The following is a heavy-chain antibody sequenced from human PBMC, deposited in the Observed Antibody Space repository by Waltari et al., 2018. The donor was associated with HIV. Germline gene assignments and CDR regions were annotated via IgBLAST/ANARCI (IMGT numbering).Heavy chain of an antibody. V-gene: IGHV4-4*07. D-gene: IGHD6-13*01. J-gene: IGHJ5*02. CDR1: GGSISSYY. Sequence: QVQLQESGPGLVKPSETLSLTCTVSGGSISSYYWSWIRQPAGKGLEWIGRIYTSGSTNYNPSLKSRVTMSVDTSKNQFSLKLSSVTAADTAVYYCARDREAAGQGDNWFDPWGQGTLVTVSS. CDR3: ARDREAAGQGDNWFDP. CDR2: IYTSGST.